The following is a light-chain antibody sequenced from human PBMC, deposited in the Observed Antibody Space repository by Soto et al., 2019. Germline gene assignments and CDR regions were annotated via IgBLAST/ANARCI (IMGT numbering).Light chain of an antibody. CDR3: QQYNSYSWT. J-gene: IGKJ1*01. CDR2: DAS. Sequence: EIVLTQSPGTLSWSPGERATLSCRASQFVPHSYLAWYRQKPGQAPRLLIYDASTRATGIPARFSGSGSGTEFTLTISSLQPDDFATYYCQQYNSYSWTFGQGTKVDNK. CDR1: QFVPHSY. V-gene: IGKV3-20*01.